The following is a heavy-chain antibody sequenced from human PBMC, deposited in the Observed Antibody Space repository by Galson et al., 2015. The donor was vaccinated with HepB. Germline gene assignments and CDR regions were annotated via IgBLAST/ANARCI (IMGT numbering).Heavy chain of an antibody. J-gene: IGHJ2*01. CDR3: ARGGGYSSSWTLRYFEL. CDR1: GYTFINYY. V-gene: IGHV1-46*01. D-gene: IGHD6-13*01. CDR2: INPSGGST. Sequence: SVKVSCKASGYTFINYYMHWMRQAPGQGLEWMGIINPSGGSTTYAQKFQGRVTMTRDTSTSTVYMELSSLRSEDTAVYYCARGGGYSSSWTLRYFELWGRGTLVTVSS.